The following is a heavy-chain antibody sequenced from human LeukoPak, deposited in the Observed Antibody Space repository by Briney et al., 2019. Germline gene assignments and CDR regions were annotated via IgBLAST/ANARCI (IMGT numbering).Heavy chain of an antibody. D-gene: IGHD5-24*01. CDR1: GYNFTSYY. CDR2: INPSGGST. Sequence: GASVKVSCKASGYNFTSYYIHWVRQAPGQGLEWVGIINPSGGSTGYAQKFQGRVTMTRDTSTSTVYMELSSLRSEDTAVYYCARLYLPATRFDYWGQGTLVTVSS. CDR3: ARLYLPATRFDY. J-gene: IGHJ4*02. V-gene: IGHV1-46*01.